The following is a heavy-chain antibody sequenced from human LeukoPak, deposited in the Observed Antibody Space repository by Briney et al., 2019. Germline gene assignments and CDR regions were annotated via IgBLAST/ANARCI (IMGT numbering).Heavy chain of an antibody. Sequence: PGGSLRLSCAAAGFTFSDRYMSWIRQAPGKGLEWVAAISYDGSNKNYADSVKGRFTISRDNSKNTLYLQMNSLRAEDTAVYYCARGVRIAVAGYIDYWGQGTLVTVSS. J-gene: IGHJ4*02. CDR3: ARGVRIAVAGYIDY. CDR2: ISYDGSNK. V-gene: IGHV3-30*03. CDR1: GFTFSDRY. D-gene: IGHD6-19*01.